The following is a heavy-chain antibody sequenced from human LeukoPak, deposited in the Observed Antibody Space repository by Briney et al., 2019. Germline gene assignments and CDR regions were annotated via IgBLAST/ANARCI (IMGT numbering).Heavy chain of an antibody. J-gene: IGHJ4*02. Sequence: SETLSLTCTVSGGSISSYYWSWIRQPPGKGLEWIGYIYYSGSTNYNPSLKSRVTISVDTSKNQFSLKLSSVTAADTAVYYCARLYGSGNYPYYFDYWGQGTLVTASS. CDR1: GGSISSYY. CDR3: ARLYGSGNYPYYFDY. V-gene: IGHV4-59*01. CDR2: IYYSGST. D-gene: IGHD3-10*01.